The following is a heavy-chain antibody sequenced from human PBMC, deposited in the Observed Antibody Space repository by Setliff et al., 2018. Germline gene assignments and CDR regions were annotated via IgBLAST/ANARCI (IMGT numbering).Heavy chain of an antibody. V-gene: IGHV3-20*04. CDR2: INWNGRST. CDR3: GRQGIAAPYSYYYLDV. CDR1: GFIFDDYG. D-gene: IGHD6-13*01. Sequence: GGSLRLSCAASGFIFDDYGMSWVRQAPGKGLEWVSGINWNGRSTGYADSVKGRFTISRDNAKNSLYLQMNSLRAEDTALYYCGRQGIAAPYSYYYLDVWAKGTTVTVS. J-gene: IGHJ6*03.